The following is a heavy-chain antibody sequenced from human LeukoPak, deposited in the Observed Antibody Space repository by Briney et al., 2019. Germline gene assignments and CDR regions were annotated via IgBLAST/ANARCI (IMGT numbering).Heavy chain of an antibody. V-gene: IGHV4-34*01. CDR2: INHSGGI. CDR3: ARGAGTPFRYFYYLDV. D-gene: IGHD2-15*01. CDR1: GGSFSAYF. Sequence: SETLSLTCDVFGGSFSAYFWTWVRQPPGKGLEWIGEINHSGGIIYNPSLKSRVTISLDTSKNQFSLMLSSVTAADTAVYFCARGAGTPFRYFYYLDVWGKGTTVTVSS. J-gene: IGHJ6*03.